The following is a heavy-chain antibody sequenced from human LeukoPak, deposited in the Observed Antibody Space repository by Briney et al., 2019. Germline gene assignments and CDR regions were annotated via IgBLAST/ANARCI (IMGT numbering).Heavy chain of an antibody. CDR1: GGTFSSYA. Sequence: SVKVSCKASGGTFSSYAISWERQGPGQGLEWMGRIIPILGIANYAQKFQGRVTITADKSTSTAYMELSSLRSEDTAVYYCARDRAVATISPLVYWGQGTLVTVSS. CDR3: ARDRAVATISPLVY. V-gene: IGHV1-69*04. CDR2: IIPILGIA. J-gene: IGHJ4*02. D-gene: IGHD5-12*01.